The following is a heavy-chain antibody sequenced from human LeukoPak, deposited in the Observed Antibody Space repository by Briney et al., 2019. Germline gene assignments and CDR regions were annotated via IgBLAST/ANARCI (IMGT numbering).Heavy chain of an antibody. CDR1: GGSISSSSYY. V-gene: IGHV4-39*01. Sequence: PSETLSLACTVSGGSISSSSYYWGWIRQPPGKGLEWIGSIYYSGSTYYNPSLKSRVTISVDTSKNQFSLKLSSVTAADTAVYYCATHSVRGYGMDVWGQGTTVTVSS. D-gene: IGHD3-10*01. CDR2: IYYSGST. J-gene: IGHJ6*02. CDR3: ATHSVRGYGMDV.